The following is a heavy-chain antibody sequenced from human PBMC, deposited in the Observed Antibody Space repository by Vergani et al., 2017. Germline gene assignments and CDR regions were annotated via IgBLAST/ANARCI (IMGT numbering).Heavy chain of an antibody. D-gene: IGHD3-10*01. CDR3: AHSHIWFMLGWIDP. CDR2: IYWNDDK. Sequence: QITLKESGPTLVKPTQTLTLTCTFSGFSHSTSGVAVGWSRQSPGKALEWLALIYWNDDKRYSPSLKSLLTITKDTSKNQVVLTMTNMDPVDTATYYCAHSHIWFMLGWIDPWGQGTLVTVSS. V-gene: IGHV2-5*01. J-gene: IGHJ5*02. CDR1: GFSHSTSGVA.